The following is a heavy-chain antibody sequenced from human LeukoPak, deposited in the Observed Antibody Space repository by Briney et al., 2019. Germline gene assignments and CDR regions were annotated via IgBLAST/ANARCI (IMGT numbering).Heavy chain of an antibody. CDR3: AREARGSGRDFDY. V-gene: IGHV3-11*01. CDR2: IGTRSNPI. CDR1: GFSFSDFY. J-gene: IGHJ4*02. D-gene: IGHD1-26*01. Sequence: GGSLRLSCAASGFSFSDFYVSWIRQAPGMGLEWISYIGTRSNPIYYADSVKGRFTISRDDAKNSLYLQMNSLRDEDTAVYFCAREARGSGRDFDYWGQGILVTVSS.